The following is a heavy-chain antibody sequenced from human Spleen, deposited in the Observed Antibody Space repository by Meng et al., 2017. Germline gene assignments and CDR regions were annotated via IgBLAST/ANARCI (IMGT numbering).Heavy chain of an antibody. V-gene: IGHV3-23*01. Sequence: GGSLRLSCTASGFTFGDYAMSWFRQAPGKGLEWVSSISNRGGSSYYADSVRGRFTISRDNSKNTLFLEMTSLRAEDTAVYYCTTAPLGYCTNGECSRPLDIWGQGTMVTVSS. CDR3: TTAPLGYCTNGECSRPLDI. CDR2: ISNRGGSS. CDR1: GFTFGDYA. D-gene: IGHD2-8*01. J-gene: IGHJ3*02.